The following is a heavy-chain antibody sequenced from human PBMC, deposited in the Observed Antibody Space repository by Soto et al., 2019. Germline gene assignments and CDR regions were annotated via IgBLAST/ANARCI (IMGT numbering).Heavy chain of an antibody. J-gene: IGHJ6*02. V-gene: IGHV3-30-3*01. CDR2: ISYDGSNK. Sequence: QVQLVESCGGVVQPGRSLRLSCAASVFTFSSSAMHWVSQSPGKWLEWVAVISYDGSNKYYADSVKGRFTISRDNSKNTLYLQMNSLSAEDTAVYYWARDPWHYYYYGMDVWGQGTTVTVSS. CDR1: VFTFSSSA. CDR3: ARDPWHYYYYGMDV.